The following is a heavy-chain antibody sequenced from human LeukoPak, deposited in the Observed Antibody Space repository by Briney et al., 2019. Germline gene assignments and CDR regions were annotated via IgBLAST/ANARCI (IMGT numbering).Heavy chain of an antibody. D-gene: IGHD6-19*01. V-gene: IGHV4-34*01. CDR3: ARQAAVAGTTDFDY. CDR1: GGSLSGYY. J-gene: IGHJ4*02. Sequence: PSETLSLTCAVYGGSLSGYYWTWIRQPPGRGLEWVGEIHHSGNTNYNPSLKSRVTISVDTSKTECSLELSSVTAADTAVYYCARQAAVAGTTDFDYWGQGTLVTVSS. CDR2: IHHSGNT.